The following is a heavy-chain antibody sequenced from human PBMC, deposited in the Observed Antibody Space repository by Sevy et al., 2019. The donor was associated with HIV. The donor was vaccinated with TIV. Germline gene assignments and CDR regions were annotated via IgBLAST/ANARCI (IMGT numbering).Heavy chain of an antibody. D-gene: IGHD5-18*01. CDR2: ISYDGSNK. CDR3: AKLLDTALGLYDY. J-gene: IGHJ4*02. Sequence: GGSLRLSCTASGFTFSSYGMHWVRQAPGKGLEWVAVISYDGSNKYYADSVKGRFTISRDNSKNTLYLQMNSLRAEDTAVYYCAKLLDTALGLYDYWGQGTLVTVSS. CDR1: GFTFSSYG. V-gene: IGHV3-30*18.